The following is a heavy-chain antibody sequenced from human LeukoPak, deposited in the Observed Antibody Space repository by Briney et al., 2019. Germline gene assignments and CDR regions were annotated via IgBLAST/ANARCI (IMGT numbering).Heavy chain of an antibody. V-gene: IGHV4-59*01. Sequence: SETLSLTCTVSGGSISSYYWSWIRQPPGEGLEWIGYIYYSGSTNYNPSLKSRVTISVDTSKNQFSLKLSSVTAADTAVYYCARYDYGDYDYYGMDVWGQGTTVTVSS. CDR2: IYYSGST. D-gene: IGHD4-17*01. J-gene: IGHJ6*02. CDR1: GGSISSYY. CDR3: ARYDYGDYDYYGMDV.